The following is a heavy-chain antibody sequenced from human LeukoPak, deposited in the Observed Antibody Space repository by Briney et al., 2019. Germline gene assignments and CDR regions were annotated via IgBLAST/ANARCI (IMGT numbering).Heavy chain of an antibody. CDR2: TYYLSKWYN. D-gene: IGHD2-21*01. CDR1: GDSVSSNSVA. Sequence: SQTLSLTCAVSGDSVSSNSVAWTWIRQSPSRGLEWLGRTYYLSKWYNEYAVFVKSRITINADTSTNQFFLHLNSVTTADTALYFCARGHHSGRHFDLWGRGTLVTVSS. J-gene: IGHJ2*01. V-gene: IGHV6-1*01. CDR3: ARGHHSGRHFDL.